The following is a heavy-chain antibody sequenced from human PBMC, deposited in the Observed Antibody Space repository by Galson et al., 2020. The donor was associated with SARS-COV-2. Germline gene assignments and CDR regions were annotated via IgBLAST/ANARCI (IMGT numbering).Heavy chain of an antibody. CDR2: INPNSGGT. J-gene: IGHJ6*02. V-gene: IGHV1-2*02. Sequence: ASVKVSCKASGYTFTGYYMHWVRQAPGQGLEWMGWINPNSGGTNYAQKFQGRVTMTRDTSISTAYMELSRLRSDDTAVYYCARDYYDSSGYLGVYYYYGMDVWGQGTTVTVSS. CDR3: ARDYYDSSGYLGVYYYYGMDV. D-gene: IGHD3-22*01. CDR1: GYTFTGYY.